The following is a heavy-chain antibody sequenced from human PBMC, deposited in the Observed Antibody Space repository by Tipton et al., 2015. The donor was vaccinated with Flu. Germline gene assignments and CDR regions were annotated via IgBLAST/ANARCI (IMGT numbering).Heavy chain of an antibody. CDR2: IKNDGSGT. D-gene: IGHD5-12*01. CDR1: GFTFSKHW. V-gene: IGHV3-74*01. CDR3: AREIYSAYEHDAFDI. J-gene: IGHJ3*02. Sequence: SLRLSCAASGFTFSKHWMHWVRQAPGKGLVWVSRIKNDGSGTTYADSVKGRFTISRDNAKNTLYLQMNSLRVEDTALYYCAREIYSAYEHDAFDIWGQGTMVTVSS.